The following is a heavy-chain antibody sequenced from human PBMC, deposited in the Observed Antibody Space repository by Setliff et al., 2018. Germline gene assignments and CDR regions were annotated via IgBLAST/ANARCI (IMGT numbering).Heavy chain of an antibody. D-gene: IGHD6-13*01. J-gene: IGHJ4*02. Sequence: GGSLRLSCAASGLTFNSYAMSWVRQAPGKGLEWVSTVSVSGDNTYYTDSVKGRFTTSRDNSKNTLSLQMSSLRTEDTAIYYCARCSSWHGHYPHFNYWGQGTLVTVSS. CDR2: VSVSGDNT. CDR1: GLTFNSYA. V-gene: IGHV3-23*01. CDR3: ARCSSWHGHYPHFNY.